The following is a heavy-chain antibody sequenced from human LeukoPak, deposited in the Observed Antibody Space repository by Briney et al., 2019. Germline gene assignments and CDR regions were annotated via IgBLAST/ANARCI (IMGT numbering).Heavy chain of an antibody. CDR3: ARGTGPLGYYYTMDV. CDR1: GFTFSRYA. Sequence: GGSLRLSCAASGFTFSRYAMHWVRQAPGKGLEWVAVISYDGSKKCYADSVKGRFTISRDNSKNTLYLQMNSLRAEDTAVYYCARGTGPLGYYYTMDVWGQGTTVTVSS. D-gene: IGHD2-8*02. J-gene: IGHJ6*02. V-gene: IGHV3-30-3*01. CDR2: ISYDGSKK.